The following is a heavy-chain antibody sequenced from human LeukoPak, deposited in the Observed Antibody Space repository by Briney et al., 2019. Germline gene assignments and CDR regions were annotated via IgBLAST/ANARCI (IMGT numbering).Heavy chain of an antibody. CDR1: GFTFSDYS. V-gene: IGHV3-48*01. J-gene: IGHJ6*03. Sequence: PGGSLRLSCAASGFTFSDYSMNWVRQAPGKGLEWISYISSGSSKRYYADSVKGRFTISRDNAKNSLYLQMDSLRAEDTAVCYCARGDNWDYYFYMDVWGKGTTVTVSS. CDR3: ARGDNWDYYFYMDV. D-gene: IGHD1-1*01. CDR2: ISSGSSKR.